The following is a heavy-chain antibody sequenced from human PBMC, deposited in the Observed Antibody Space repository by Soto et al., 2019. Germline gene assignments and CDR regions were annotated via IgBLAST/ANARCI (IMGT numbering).Heavy chain of an antibody. J-gene: IGHJ3*02. V-gene: IGHV5-51*01. D-gene: IGHD6-13*01. CDR1: GYSFTSYW. CDR3: ASPVLISSSLGGHDAFDI. Sequence: GESLKISCKGSGYSFTSYWIGWVRQMPGKGLEWMGIIYPGDSDTRYSPSFQGQVTISADKSISTAYLQWSSLKASDTAMYYCASPVLISSSLGGHDAFDIWGQGTMVTVSS. CDR2: IYPGDSDT.